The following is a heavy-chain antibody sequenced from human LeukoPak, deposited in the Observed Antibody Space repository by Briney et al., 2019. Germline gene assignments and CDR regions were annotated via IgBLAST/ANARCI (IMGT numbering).Heavy chain of an antibody. J-gene: IGHJ6*02. D-gene: IGHD6-19*01. CDR2: IIPILGIT. V-gene: IGHV1-69*04. CDR1: GGTFSSYA. Sequence: ASVKVSCKASGGTFSSYAFSWVRQAPGQGLEWMGRIIPILGITNYAQKFQGRVTITADTSTSTAYMELSSLRSDDTAVYYCARGGQQWLSTYYYYYGMDVWGQGTTVTVSS. CDR3: ARGGQQWLSTYYYYYGMDV.